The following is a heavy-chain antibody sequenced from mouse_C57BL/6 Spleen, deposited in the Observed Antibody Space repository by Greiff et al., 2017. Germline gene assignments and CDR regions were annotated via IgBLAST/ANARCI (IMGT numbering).Heavy chain of an antibody. CDR1: GFNIKDDY. CDR2: IDPENGDT. Sequence: VQLKQSGAELVRPGASVKLSCTASGFNIKDDYMHWVKQRPEQGLEWIGWIDPENGDTEYASKFQGKATITADTSSNTAYLQLSSLTSEDTAVYYCTTGYYFDYGGQGTTLTVSS. V-gene: IGHV14-4*01. J-gene: IGHJ2*01. CDR3: TTGYYFDY.